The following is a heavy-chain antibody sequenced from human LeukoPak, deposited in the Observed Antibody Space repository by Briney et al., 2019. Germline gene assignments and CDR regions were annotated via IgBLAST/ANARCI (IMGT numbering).Heavy chain of an antibody. CDR2: IHYSGST. J-gene: IGHJ3*02. V-gene: IGHV4-59*08. CDR1: GGSISSYH. CDR3: ARSVSWGLLVRDDAFDI. Sequence: PSETLSLTCAVYGGSISSYHWIWIRQPPGKGLEWIGYIHYSGSTNYNPSLKSRVTTSVDTSKKQFSLKLRSVTAADTAVYYCARSVSWGLLVRDDAFDIWGQGTMVTVSS. D-gene: IGHD2-21*01.